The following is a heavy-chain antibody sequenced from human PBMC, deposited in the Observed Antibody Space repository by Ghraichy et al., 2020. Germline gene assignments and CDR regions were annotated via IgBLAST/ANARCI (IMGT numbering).Heavy chain of an antibody. J-gene: IGHJ6*02. CDR3: AKVSVPADPRYFYHGMDG. CDR1: GFTFDDYD. Sequence: GGSLRLSCAASGFTFDDYDMHWVRQGPGNGLEWVSGISWNSAGIGYADSVKGRFTISRDNAKNSLYLQMNSLRTEDTALYYCAKVSVPADPRYFYHGMDGWGQGTPVTVSS. D-gene: IGHD2-2*01. CDR2: ISWNSAGI. V-gene: IGHV3-9*01.